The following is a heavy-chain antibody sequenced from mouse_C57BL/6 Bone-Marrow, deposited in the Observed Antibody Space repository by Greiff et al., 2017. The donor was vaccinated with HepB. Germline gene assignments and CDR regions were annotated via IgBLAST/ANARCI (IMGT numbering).Heavy chain of an antibody. D-gene: IGHD1-1*01. Sequence: SFNSSFYTFTDYYINWVKQRPGQGLEWIGWIYPGSGNTKYNEKFKGKATLTVDTSSSTAYMQLSSLTSEDSAVYFCAITTVVAEGDYWGQGTTLTVSS. J-gene: IGHJ2*01. CDR2: IYPGSGNT. CDR3: AITTVVAEGDY. V-gene: IGHV1-84*01. CDR1: FYTFTDYY.